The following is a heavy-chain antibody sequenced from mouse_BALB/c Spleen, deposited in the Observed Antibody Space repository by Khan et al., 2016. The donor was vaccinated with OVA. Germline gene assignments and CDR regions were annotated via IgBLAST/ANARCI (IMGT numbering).Heavy chain of an antibody. V-gene: IGHV3-2*02. CDR3: ARKDYYDYDACPY. CDR2: ISYSGNT. J-gene: IGHJ3*01. D-gene: IGHD2-4*01. Sequence: EVQLVESGPGLVKPSQSLSPTFTVTGYSITSEYTWNWIRQFPGNKLEWMGFISYSGNTRYNPSLTSRISITRDTSKNQFFLQLNSVTSEDTATYYCARKDYYDYDACPYWGEGGLVSDCA. CDR1: GYSITSEYT.